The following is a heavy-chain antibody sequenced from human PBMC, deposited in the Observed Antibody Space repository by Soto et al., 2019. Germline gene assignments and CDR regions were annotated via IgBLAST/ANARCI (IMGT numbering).Heavy chain of an antibody. D-gene: IGHD3-3*01. CDR2: IYYSGST. J-gene: IGHJ4*02. V-gene: IGHV4-39*01. CDR1: GGSISSSSYY. Sequence: SETLSLTCTVSGGSISSSSYYWGWIRQPPGKGLEWIGSIYYSGSTYYNPSLKSRVTISVDTSKNQFSLKLSSVTTADTAVYYCARRVYDFWSGVYYFDYWGQGTLVTVSS. CDR3: ARRVYDFWSGVYYFDY.